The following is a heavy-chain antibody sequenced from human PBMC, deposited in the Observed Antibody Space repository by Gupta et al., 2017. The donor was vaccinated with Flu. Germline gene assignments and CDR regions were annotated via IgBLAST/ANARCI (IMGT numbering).Heavy chain of an antibody. J-gene: IGHJ6*02. D-gene: IGHD1-26*01. Sequence: TFSMYDMHWVRKASGKGLEWVSAIGTAGDTYYPGSVKGRFTISRESAKNSVYLQMNTLRAGDTAVYYCVRGKALWELPNYYGMDVWGQGTTVTVSS. CDR3: VRGKALWELPNYYGMDV. CDR1: TFSMYD. V-gene: IGHV3-13*01. CDR2: IGTAGDT.